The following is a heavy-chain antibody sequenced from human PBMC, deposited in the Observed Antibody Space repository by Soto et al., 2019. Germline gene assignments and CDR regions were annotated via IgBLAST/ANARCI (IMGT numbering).Heavy chain of an antibody. CDR2: IYPGDSDT. V-gene: IGHV5-51*01. D-gene: IGHD1-26*01. CDR3: ARSSASYSYFDY. CDR1: GYSFTSYW. J-gene: IGHJ4*02. Sequence: GASLKISCKGSGYSFTSYWIGWVRQMPGKGLEWMGIIYPGDSDTRYSPPFQGQVTISADKSISTAFLQWSSLKASDTAMYYCARSSASYSYFDYWGQGTLVTVSS.